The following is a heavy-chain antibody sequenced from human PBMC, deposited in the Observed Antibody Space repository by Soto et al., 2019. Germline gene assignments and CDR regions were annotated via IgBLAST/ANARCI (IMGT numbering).Heavy chain of an antibody. CDR2: VYNSGST. CDR1: GGSITSYN. D-gene: IGHD2-21*01. Sequence: SETLSLTCTVSGGSITSYNWNWLLQPPGKALEWIGYVYNSGSTNYNPSLKSRVTISVDTSKNQFSLKVNSVTAADTAVYYCARRAVVAVTGSLDNWLDPWGQGILVTVS. V-gene: IGHV4-59*01. CDR3: ARRAVVAVTGSLDNWLDP. J-gene: IGHJ5*02.